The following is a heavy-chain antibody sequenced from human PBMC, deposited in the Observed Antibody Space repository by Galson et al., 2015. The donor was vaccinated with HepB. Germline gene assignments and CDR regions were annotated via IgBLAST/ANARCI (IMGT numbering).Heavy chain of an antibody. J-gene: IGHJ6*02. CDR2: IDSDGRGT. CDR1: GFTFSAYG. Sequence: SLRLSCAASGFTFSAYGMHWVRQAPGKGLEWVARIDSDGRGTSYADSVKGRFTISRDNAKNMLYLQMNSLRVEDTAVYYCARDSKYPPDVWGPGTTVTAPS. D-gene: IGHD6-6*01. CDR3: ARDSKYPPDV. V-gene: IGHV3-74*01.